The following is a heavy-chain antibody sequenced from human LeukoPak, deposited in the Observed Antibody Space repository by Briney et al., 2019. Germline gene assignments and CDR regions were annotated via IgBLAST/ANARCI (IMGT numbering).Heavy chain of an antibody. J-gene: IGHJ3*02. CDR1: GFTFSSYS. D-gene: IGHD2-21*01. CDR3: ARWGCGGDCYYDAFGI. CDR2: ISSSSSYI. V-gene: IGHV3-21*01. Sequence: PGGSLRLSCAASGFTFSSYSMNWVRQAPGKGLEWVSSISSSSSYIYYADSVKGRFTISRDNAKNSLYLQMNSLRAEDTAVYYCARWGCGGDCYYDAFGIWGQGTMVTVSS.